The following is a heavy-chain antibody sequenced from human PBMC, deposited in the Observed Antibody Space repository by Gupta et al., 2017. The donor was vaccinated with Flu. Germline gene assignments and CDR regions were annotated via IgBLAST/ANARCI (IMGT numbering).Heavy chain of an antibody. J-gene: IGHJ4*02. CDR3: ARDVAWAFDS. V-gene: IGHV3-48*02. Sequence: VQLVESGGGLVQPGGSLRLSCMASGFTLSTYPLNWVRQAPGKGLEWVAHIRDIATIVNYADSVKGRFTISRDNAKDSLYLEMNSLREEDTAIYYCARDVAWAFDSWGQGTVVTVSS. CDR2: IRDIATIV. D-gene: IGHD7-27*01. CDR1: GFTLSTYP.